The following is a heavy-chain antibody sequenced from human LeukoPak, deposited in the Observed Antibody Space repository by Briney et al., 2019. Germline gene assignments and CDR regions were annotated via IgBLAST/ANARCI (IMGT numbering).Heavy chain of an antibody. J-gene: IGHJ4*02. CDR2: IRYDGSNK. D-gene: IGHD3-9*01. V-gene: IGHV3-30*02. Sequence: PGGSLRLSCAASGFTFSSYGMHWVRQAPGKGLEWVAFIRYDGSNKYYADSVKGRFTISRDNSKNTLYLQMNSLRAEDTAVYYCAKRTDILTGYIDYWGQGTLVTVSS. CDR3: AKRTDILTGYIDY. CDR1: GFTFSSYG.